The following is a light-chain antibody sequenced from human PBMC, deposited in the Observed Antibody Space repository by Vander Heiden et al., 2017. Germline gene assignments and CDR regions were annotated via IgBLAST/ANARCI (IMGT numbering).Light chain of an antibody. CDR1: SLRSYY. J-gene: IGLJ3*02. V-gene: IGLV3-19*01. CDR2: GKN. CDR3: NSRDSSGNHLV. Sequence: SSELPQDPAVSVALGPPVRITCQGDSLRSYYASWDQQKPGQAPVLVIYGKNNRPSGIPDRFSGSSEGNTASVTSTGAQAEDEADYYCNSRDSSGNHLVFGGGTKLTVL.